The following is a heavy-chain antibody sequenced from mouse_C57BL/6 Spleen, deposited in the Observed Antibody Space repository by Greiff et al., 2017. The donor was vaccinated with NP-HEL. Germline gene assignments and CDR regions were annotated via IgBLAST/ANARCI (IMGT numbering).Heavy chain of an antibody. J-gene: IGHJ3*01. CDR3: AREGLYDGYYEGFAY. V-gene: IGHV1-55*01. CDR1: GYTFTSYW. CDR2: IYPGSGST. D-gene: IGHD2-3*01. Sequence: VQLQQPGAELVKPGASVKMSCKASGYTFTSYWITWVKQRPGQGLEWIGDIYPGSGSTNYNEKFKSKATLTVDTSSSTAYMQLSSLTSEDSAVYYCAREGLYDGYYEGFAYWGQGTLVTVSA.